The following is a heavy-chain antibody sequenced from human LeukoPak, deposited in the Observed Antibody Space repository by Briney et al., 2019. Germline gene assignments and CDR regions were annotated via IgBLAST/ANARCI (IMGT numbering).Heavy chain of an antibody. D-gene: IGHD2-15*01. Sequence: PSQTLSLTCTVSGDSISSDTCYWTWIRQPAGKGLEWIGRIYISGNTNYNPSLKSRVTISVDTSKNQFSLNLNSVTAADTAVYYCAGTRRYCSGGSCYNWFDPWGQGTLVTVSS. CDR1: GDSISSDTCY. CDR2: IYISGNT. CDR3: AGTRRYCSGGSCYNWFDP. V-gene: IGHV4-61*02. J-gene: IGHJ5*02.